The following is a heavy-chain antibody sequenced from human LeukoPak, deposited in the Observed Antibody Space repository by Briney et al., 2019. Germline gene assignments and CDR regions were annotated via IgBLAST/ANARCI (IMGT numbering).Heavy chain of an antibody. CDR2: ISSSSSYI. Sequence: GGSLRLSCAASGFTFSSYSMNWVRQAPGKGLEWVSSISSSSSYIYYADSVKGRFTISRDNAKNSLYLQMNSLRDEDTAVYYCARPLYYYGSGDDWGQGTLVTVSS. J-gene: IGHJ4*02. CDR3: ARPLYYYGSGDD. V-gene: IGHV3-21*01. D-gene: IGHD3-10*01. CDR1: GFTFSSYS.